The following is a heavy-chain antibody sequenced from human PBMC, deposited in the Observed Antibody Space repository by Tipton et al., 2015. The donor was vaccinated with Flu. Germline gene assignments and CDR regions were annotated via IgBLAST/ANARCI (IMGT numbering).Heavy chain of an antibody. CDR1: GFTFSRYA. CDR2: VSGGGAIT. CDR3: AREEGHYYDTSGFFDY. D-gene: IGHD3-22*01. Sequence: SLRLSCAASGFTFSRYAMSWVRQAPGKGLERVSAVSGGGAITYFAESVKGRFTISRDNSKNILFLQMNSLRAEDTAVYYCAREEGHYYDTSGFFDYWGQGTLVTVSS. V-gene: IGHV3-23*01. J-gene: IGHJ4*02.